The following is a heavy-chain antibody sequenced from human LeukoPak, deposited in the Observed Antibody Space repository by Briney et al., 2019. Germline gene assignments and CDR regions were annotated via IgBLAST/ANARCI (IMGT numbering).Heavy chain of an antibody. CDR1: GYTFTGYY. V-gene: IGHV1-2*02. D-gene: IGHD6-19*01. Sequence: GASVKVSCKASGYTFTGYYMHWVRQAPGQGLEWMGWINPNSGGTNYAHKFQDRVTITRDKSISTAYMELSRLRSDDTAVYYCARFAVAGSFDYWGQGPLVTVSS. J-gene: IGHJ4*02. CDR3: ARFAVAGSFDY. CDR2: INPNSGGT.